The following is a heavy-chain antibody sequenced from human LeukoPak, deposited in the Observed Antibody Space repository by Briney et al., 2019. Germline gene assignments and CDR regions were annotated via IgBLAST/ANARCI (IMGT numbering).Heavy chain of an antibody. V-gene: IGHV3-7*01. CDR1: GFTFSSYW. D-gene: IGHD3-10*01. J-gene: IGHJ4*02. CDR3: ASPLNYYGSES. Sequence: GGSLRLSCATSGFTFSSYWMSWVRQAPGKGLEWVANIKQDGTEKHYVDSVKGRFTISRDNAKNSLYLQMNSLRAEDTAVYYRASPLNYYGSESWGQGTLVTVSS. CDR2: IKQDGTEK.